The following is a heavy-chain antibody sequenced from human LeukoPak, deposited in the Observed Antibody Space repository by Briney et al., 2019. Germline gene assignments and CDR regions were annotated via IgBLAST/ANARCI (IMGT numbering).Heavy chain of an antibody. D-gene: IGHD3-16*01. Sequence: SETLSLTCTVSDDSISDYYRGWIRQPPGKGLEWVGYIHNSGTSTYNLSLKSRVTISADTSKNQFSLKLNSMTTADTAVYYCTRGAGWLIDYWGQGILVTVSS. CDR3: TRGAGWLIDY. V-gene: IGHV4-59*01. CDR1: DDSISDYY. CDR2: IHNSGTS. J-gene: IGHJ4*02.